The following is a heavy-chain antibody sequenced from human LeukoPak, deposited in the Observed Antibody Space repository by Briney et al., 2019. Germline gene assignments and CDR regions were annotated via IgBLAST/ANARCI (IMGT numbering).Heavy chain of an antibody. V-gene: IGHV7-4-1*02. CDR1: GYTFTSYA. CDR3: ASGDIRPYYYGSGSYLPVGY. D-gene: IGHD3-10*01. CDR2: INTNTGNP. J-gene: IGHJ4*02. Sequence: ASVKVSCKASGYTFTSYAMNWVRQAPGQGLEWMGWINTNTGNPTYAQGFTGRFVFSLDTSVSTAYLQISSLKAEDTAVYYCASGDIRPYYYGSGSYLPVGYWCQGTLVTVSS.